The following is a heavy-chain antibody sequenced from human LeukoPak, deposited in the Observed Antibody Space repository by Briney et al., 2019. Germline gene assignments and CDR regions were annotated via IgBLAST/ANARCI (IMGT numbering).Heavy chain of an antibody. CDR1: GYRFSAYW. CDR2: IYPDDSDT. J-gene: IGHJ3*01. V-gene: IGHV5-51*01. D-gene: IGHD3-22*01. Sequence: GESLKISCKGFGYRFSAYWIAWVRQMPGKGLEWMGIIYPDDSDTRYSPSFQGQVTISADKSVSTAYLQWSSLKASDTAMYYCARPNITSYYDSRGYDAFDVWGQGTTVTVSS. CDR3: ARPNITSYYDSRGYDAFDV.